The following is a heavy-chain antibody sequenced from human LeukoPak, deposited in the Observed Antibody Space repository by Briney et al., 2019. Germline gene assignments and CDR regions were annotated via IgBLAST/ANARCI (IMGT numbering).Heavy chain of an antibody. CDR3: ARELLGAFDI. D-gene: IGHD3-10*01. CDR2: ISTSGNT. J-gene: IGHJ3*02. CDR1: GGSISSNY. V-gene: IGHV4-4*09. Sequence: SETLSLTCTVSGGSISSNYWGWIRQPPGKGLEWIGYISTSGNTNYNPSLRSRVTISLDTSKNQFSLKLNSVTAADTAVYFCARELLGAFDIWGQGTMVTVSS.